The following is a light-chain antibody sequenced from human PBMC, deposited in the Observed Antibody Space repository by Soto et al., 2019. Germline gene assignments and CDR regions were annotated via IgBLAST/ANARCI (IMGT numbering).Light chain of an antibody. Sequence: QPVLTQSPSVSTSPGQKVTISCSGSSSNIGNNYVSWYQQLPGTAPKLLIYDNNKRPSGIPDRFSGSKSGTSGTLDITGLQTGDEADYYCATWDGSLPGEVFSGGTKVTVL. V-gene: IGLV1-51*01. CDR3: ATWDGSLPGEV. J-gene: IGLJ2*01. CDR1: SSNIGNNY. CDR2: DNN.